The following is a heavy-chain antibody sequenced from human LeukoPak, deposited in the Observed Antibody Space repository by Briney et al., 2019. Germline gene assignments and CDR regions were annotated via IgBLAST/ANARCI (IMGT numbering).Heavy chain of an antibody. D-gene: IGHD4-23*01. CDR3: ARGRLSTVVSPLWD. J-gene: IGHJ4*02. V-gene: IGHV1-46*01. CDR2: INPSGGST. CDR1: GYTFISYY. Sequence: RASVNVSCKAFGYTFISYYMNWVRQAPGQGLEWMGIINPSGGSTSYAQKFQGRVTMTRDTSTSTVYMELSSLRSEDTAVYYCARGRLSTVVSPLWDWGQGTLVTVSS.